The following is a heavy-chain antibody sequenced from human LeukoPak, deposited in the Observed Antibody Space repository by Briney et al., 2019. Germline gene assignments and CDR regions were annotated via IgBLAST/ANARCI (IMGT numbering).Heavy chain of an antibody. D-gene: IGHD3-16*02. J-gene: IGHJ4*02. V-gene: IGHV4-39*02. CDR1: GGSISSSSYY. CDR3: ARENYDYVWGSYRPTH. Sequence: SETLSLTCTVSGGSISSSSYYWGWIRHPPGKGLEWMGSIYYSGRTYYNPSLKRRVTISVDTSKNQFSLKLRSVTAADTAVYYCARENYDYVWGSYRPTHWGQGTLVTVSS. CDR2: IYYSGRT.